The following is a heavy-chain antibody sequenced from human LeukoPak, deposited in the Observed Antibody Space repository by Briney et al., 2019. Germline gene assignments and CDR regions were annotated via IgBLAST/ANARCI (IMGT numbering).Heavy chain of an antibody. Sequence: SETLSLTCAVYGGSFSGYYWSWIRQPPGKGLEWIGEISHSGSTNYNPSLKSRVTISVDTSKNQFSLKLSSVTAADTAVYYCAREGYCSSTSCYAKRLYAFDIWGQGTMVTVSS. CDR1: GGSFSGYY. D-gene: IGHD2-2*01. J-gene: IGHJ3*02. V-gene: IGHV4-34*01. CDR3: AREGYCSSTSCYAKRLYAFDI. CDR2: ISHSGST.